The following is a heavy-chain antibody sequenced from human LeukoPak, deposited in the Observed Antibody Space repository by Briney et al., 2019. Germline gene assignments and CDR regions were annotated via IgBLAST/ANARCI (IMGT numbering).Heavy chain of an antibody. Sequence: PGGSLRLSCKDSGFGFDDYGMSWVRQVPGKGLERVCGINWDGDNTHCADSVKGRFSVSRDNAKNSLFLQMSSLRVEDTALYYCARDVSSNWYSFNIWGQGTQVTVTS. V-gene: IGHV3-20*04. J-gene: IGHJ4*02. CDR3: ARDVSSNWYSFNI. CDR2: INWDGDNT. D-gene: IGHD6-13*01. CDR1: GFGFDDYG.